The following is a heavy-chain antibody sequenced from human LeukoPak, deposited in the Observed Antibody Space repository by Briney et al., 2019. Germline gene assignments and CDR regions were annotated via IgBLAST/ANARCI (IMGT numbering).Heavy chain of an antibody. CDR2: INPNSGGT. D-gene: IGHD6-19*01. CDR1: GYTFTGYY. Sequence: ASVKVSCKASGYTFTGYYMYWVRQAPGQGLKWMGWINPNSGGTNYAQKFQGRVTMTRDTSISTAYMELSRLRSDDTAVYYCARSTAVADNADYWGQGTLVTASA. J-gene: IGHJ4*02. CDR3: ARSTAVADNADY. V-gene: IGHV1-2*02.